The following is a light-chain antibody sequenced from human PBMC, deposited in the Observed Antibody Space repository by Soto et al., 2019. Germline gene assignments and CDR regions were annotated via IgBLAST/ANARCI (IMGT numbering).Light chain of an antibody. Sequence: IVLIQSPATLSLSPRERATLSCRASQSVGSYLAWYQHKPGQAPRLLISDASNRATGIPARFSGSGSETDFTLTISSLEPEDSAVYYCQQRSNWPSLTFGGGSKVDIK. CDR2: DAS. CDR3: QQRSNWPSLT. V-gene: IGKV3-11*01. CDR1: QSVGSY. J-gene: IGKJ4*01.